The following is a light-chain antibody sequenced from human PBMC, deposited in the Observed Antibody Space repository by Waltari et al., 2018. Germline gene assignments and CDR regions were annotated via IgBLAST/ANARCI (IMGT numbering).Light chain of an antibody. J-gene: IGLJ1*01. Sequence: QSALTQPASVSGSPGQSVPMSCTGTSNDIGAYTDVPWYQVYPGTAPKMIIFEVTNRPSGVSHRFSASKSANTASLSISGLQPEDEADYFCTSYTTNRTFVFGTGTKVTVL. CDR1: SNDIGAYTD. CDR3: TSYTTNRTFV. CDR2: EVT. V-gene: IGLV2-14*01.